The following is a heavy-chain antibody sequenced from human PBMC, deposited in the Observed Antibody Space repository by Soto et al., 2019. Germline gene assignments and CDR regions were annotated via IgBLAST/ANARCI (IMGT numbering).Heavy chain of an antibody. CDR2: IYFTGVT. CDR1: GDSVSSGTYY. CDR3: VRGPRVGLFDP. V-gene: IGHV4-61*01. Sequence: PSETLSLTCTVSGDSVSSGTYYWNWIRQPPGKGLEWIGYIYFTGVTNYTPSLKSRVTISLDTSKNQFSLKLSSVTAADTAVYYCVRGPRVGLFDPRGQGTLVTVSS. D-gene: IGHD3-10*01. J-gene: IGHJ5*02.